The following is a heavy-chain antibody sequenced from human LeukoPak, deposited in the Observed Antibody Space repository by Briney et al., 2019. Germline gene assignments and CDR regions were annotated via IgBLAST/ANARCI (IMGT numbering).Heavy chain of an antibody. Sequence: PGGSLRLTCAASGFTFSGNAMSWVRQAPGKGLEWVSSISGSGGSTFYANSVKGRFTISRDNSKNTLYLQMNSLRAEDTAVYYCAKALGGSWNVEYWGQGMLVTVSS. CDR2: ISGSGGST. J-gene: IGHJ4*02. CDR3: AKALGGSWNVEY. CDR1: GFTFSGNA. V-gene: IGHV3-23*01. D-gene: IGHD1-1*01.